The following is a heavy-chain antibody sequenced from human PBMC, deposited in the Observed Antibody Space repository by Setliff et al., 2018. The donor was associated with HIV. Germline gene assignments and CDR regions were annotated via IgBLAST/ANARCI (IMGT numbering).Heavy chain of an antibody. CDR2: ISGSGGST. Sequence: GGSLRLSCAASGFIFGVYAMSWVRQAPGKGLEWVSAISGSGGSTYYADSVKGRFTISRDNSNNTLYLQMNSLRAEDTAVYYCAKGTYSGTYWGWFDPWGQGTLVTVSS. J-gene: IGHJ5*02. CDR1: GFIFGVYA. D-gene: IGHD1-26*01. V-gene: IGHV3-23*01. CDR3: AKGTYSGTYWGWFDP.